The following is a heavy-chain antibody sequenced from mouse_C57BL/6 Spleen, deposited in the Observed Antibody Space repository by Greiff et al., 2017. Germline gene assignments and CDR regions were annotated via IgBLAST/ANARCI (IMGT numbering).Heavy chain of an antibody. J-gene: IGHJ4*01. D-gene: IGHD2-4*01. Sequence: VQLMESGPGLVAPSQSLSITCTVSGFSLTSYGVHWVRQPPGKGLEWLVVIWSDGSTTYNSALKSRLSISKDNSKSQVFLKMNSLQTDDTAMYYCARYDYDVGYAMDYWGQGTSVTVSS. V-gene: IGHV2-6*03. CDR1: GFSLTSYG. CDR2: IWSDGST. CDR3: ARYDYDVGYAMDY.